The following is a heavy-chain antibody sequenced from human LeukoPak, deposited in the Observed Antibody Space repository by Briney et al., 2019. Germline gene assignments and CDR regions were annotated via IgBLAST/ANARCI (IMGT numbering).Heavy chain of an antibody. CDR3: LKSEGDRCGP. CDR1: GASICSSSW. V-gene: IGHV4-4*02. Sequence: PSETLSLTCAVSGASICSSSWWTWFRQPPGKGLEWIGEVYYSGSSNYNPALSSRVTVSVDKSHNQFYLNLNSVTAADAAVYYGLKSEGDRCGPWGRGNLVNGSS. J-gene: IGHJ5*02. CDR2: VYYSGSS.